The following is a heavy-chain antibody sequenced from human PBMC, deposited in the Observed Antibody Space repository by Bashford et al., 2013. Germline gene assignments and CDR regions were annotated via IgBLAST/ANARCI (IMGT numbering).Heavy chain of an antibody. V-gene: IGHV3-15*01. D-gene: IGHD3-16*02. CDR3: NANFTLGRLVVDL. CDR2: IRHGSDVGTT. J-gene: IGHJ5*02. CDR1: GFTFGSAW. Sequence: GGPLRLSCTGAGFTFGSAWVNWVRQVPGKGLEWIGQIRHGSDVGTTDFAPPVKGRFTVSRDVSENTLFLHINALKIEDTALYFCNANFTLGRLVVDLWGQGSLVTVSS.